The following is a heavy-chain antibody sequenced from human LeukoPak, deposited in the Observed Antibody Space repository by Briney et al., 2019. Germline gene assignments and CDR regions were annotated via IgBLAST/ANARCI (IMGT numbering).Heavy chain of an antibody. CDR2: ISSSSSYT. J-gene: IGHJ5*02. CDR1: GFPFSDYY. Sequence: GSLRLSCAASGFPFSDYYMSWIRQAPGKGLEWVSYISSSSSYTNYADSVKGRFTISRDNAKNSLYLQMNSLRAEDTAVYYCARYNDILTGSNNWFDPWGQGTLVTVSS. V-gene: IGHV3-11*06. CDR3: ARYNDILTGSNNWFDP. D-gene: IGHD3-9*01.